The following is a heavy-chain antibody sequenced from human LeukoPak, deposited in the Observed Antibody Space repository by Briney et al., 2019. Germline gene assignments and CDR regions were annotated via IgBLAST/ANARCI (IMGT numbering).Heavy chain of an antibody. CDR3: VRLMGYSSLNWFDP. CDR2: INHSGST. V-gene: IGHV4-34*01. CDR1: GGSFSGYY. Sequence: PSETLSLTCAVYGGSFSGYYWSWIRQPPGKGLEWIGEINHSGSTNYNPSLKSRVTISVDTSKNQFSLKLSSVTAADTAVYFCVRLMGYSSLNWFDPWGQGTLVTVSS. D-gene: IGHD6-13*01. J-gene: IGHJ5*02.